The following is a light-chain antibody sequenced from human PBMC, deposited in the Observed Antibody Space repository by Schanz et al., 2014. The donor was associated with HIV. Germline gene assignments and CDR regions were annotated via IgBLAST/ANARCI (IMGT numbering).Light chain of an antibody. CDR3: SSHTTTGANV. Sequence: QSALSQPASVSGSPGQSITISCTGSSTDVGAYNLVSWYQQHPGKVPKLIIYDVSQRPSGVSNRFSGSKSGNTASLTISGLLAEDEADYYCSSHTTTGANVLGTATKLPVL. V-gene: IGLV2-14*03. J-gene: IGLJ1*01. CDR2: DVS. CDR1: STDVGAYNL.